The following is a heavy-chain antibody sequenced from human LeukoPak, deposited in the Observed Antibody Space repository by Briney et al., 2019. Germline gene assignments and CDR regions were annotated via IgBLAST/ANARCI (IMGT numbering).Heavy chain of an antibody. J-gene: IGHJ4*02. CDR3: AKEGGISSSGWYYFDY. V-gene: IGHV3-23*01. D-gene: IGHD6-19*01. CDR2: ISGSGGST. Sequence: GGSLRLSCAASGFTFSSYAMSWVRQAPGKGLEWVSAISGSGGSTYYADSVKGRFTISRDNSKNTLYLQMNSLRAEDTAVYYCAKEGGISSSGWYYFDYWGQGTLVTVSS. CDR1: GFTFSSYA.